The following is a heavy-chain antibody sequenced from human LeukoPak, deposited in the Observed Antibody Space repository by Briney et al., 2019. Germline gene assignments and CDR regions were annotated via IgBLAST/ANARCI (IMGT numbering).Heavy chain of an antibody. Sequence: GGSLRLSCTASGFTFGDYAMSWVRQAPGKGLEWVGFIRSKAYGGTTEYAASVKGRFTISRDDSKSIADLQMNSLKTEDTAVYYCTRAHTIFGVITPSDWGQGTLVTVSS. CDR1: GFTFGDYA. CDR3: TRAHTIFGVITPSD. D-gene: IGHD3-3*01. CDR2: IRSKAYGGTT. V-gene: IGHV3-49*04. J-gene: IGHJ4*02.